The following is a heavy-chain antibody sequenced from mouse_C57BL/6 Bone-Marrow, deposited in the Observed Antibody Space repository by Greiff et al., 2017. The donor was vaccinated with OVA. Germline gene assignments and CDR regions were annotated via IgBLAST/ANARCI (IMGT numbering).Heavy chain of an antibody. CDR1: GYTFTSYW. J-gene: IGHJ3*01. V-gene: IGHV1-55*01. CDR2: IYPGSGST. D-gene: IGHD2-2*01. CDR3: ARVIYYGYDAGFAY. Sequence: VQLQESGAELVKPGASVQMSCKASGYTFTSYWITWVKQRPGQGLEWIGDIYPGSGSTNYNEKFKSKATLTVDTSSSTAYMQLSSLTSEDSAVYYCARVIYYGYDAGFAYWGQGTLVTVSA.